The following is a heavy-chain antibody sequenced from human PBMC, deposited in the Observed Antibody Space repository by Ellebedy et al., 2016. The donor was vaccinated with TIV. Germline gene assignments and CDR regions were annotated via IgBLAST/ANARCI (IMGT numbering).Heavy chain of an antibody. V-gene: IGHV1-69*13. CDR3: ARDESGGGFSVSAI. Sequence: SVKVSCXTSGGTFSRHAISWVRQAPAQGLEWMGGIIPLFGSTVYAQTFEGRVTITADESTGTAYMELSSLRTGDTAMYYCARDESGGGFSVSAIWGQGTMVTVSS. CDR2: IIPLFGST. J-gene: IGHJ3*02. CDR1: GGTFSRHA. D-gene: IGHD5/OR15-5a*01.